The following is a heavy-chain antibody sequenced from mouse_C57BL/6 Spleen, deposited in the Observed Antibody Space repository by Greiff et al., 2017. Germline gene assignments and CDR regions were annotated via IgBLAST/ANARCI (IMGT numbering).Heavy chain of an antibody. V-gene: IGHV5-4*01. CDR2: ISDGGSYT. CDR3: ARENDYDGYYFGY. Sequence: VQLKESGGGLVKPGGSLKLSCAASGFTFSSYAMSWVRQTPEKRLEWVATISDGGSYTYYPDNVKGRFTISRDNAKNNLYLQMSHLKSEDTAMYYCARENDYDGYYFGYWGQGTTLTVSS. J-gene: IGHJ2*01. D-gene: IGHD2-4*01. CDR1: GFTFSSYA.